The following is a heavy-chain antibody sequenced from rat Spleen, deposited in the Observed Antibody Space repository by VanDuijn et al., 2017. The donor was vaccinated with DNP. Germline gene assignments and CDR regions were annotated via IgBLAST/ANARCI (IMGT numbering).Heavy chain of an antibody. CDR2: ISYDGGSN. D-gene: IGHD1-4*01. V-gene: IGHV5-22*01. J-gene: IGHJ2*01. CDR1: GFTFSDYY. Sequence: EVQLVESGGGLVQPGRSLKLSCAASGFTFSDYYMAWVRQAPTKGLEWVAYISYDGGSNYNGDYVKGRFTISRDNVKNILYLQMNSLRSEDMATYYCARHVLPLRVWDYWGQGVMVTVSS. CDR3: ARHVLPLRVWDY.